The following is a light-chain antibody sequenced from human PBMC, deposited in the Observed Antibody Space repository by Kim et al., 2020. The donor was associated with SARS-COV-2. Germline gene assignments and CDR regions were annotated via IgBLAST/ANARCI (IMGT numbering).Light chain of an antibody. V-gene: IGLV1-44*01. CDR3: AAWDDSLNGYV. CDR1: SSNIGSNT. CDR2: SDN. J-gene: IGLJ1*01. Sequence: ELTQPPSASGTPGQRVTMSCSGSSSNIGSNTVNWYQQLPRTAPKLLIYSDNQWPSGVPDRFSGSKSDTSASLAISGLQSEDEADYYCAAWDDSLNGYVFGTGTKVTVL.